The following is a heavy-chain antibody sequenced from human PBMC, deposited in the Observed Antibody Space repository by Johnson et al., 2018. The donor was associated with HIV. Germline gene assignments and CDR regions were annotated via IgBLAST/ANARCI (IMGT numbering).Heavy chain of an antibody. Sequence: EVQLVESGGDLVKAGGSLRLSCAASGSTFSDYYMSWIRQAPGKGLEWVSGIDWNGGSTSYADSVRGRFTISRDNAKNSLYLQMNSLRAEDTALYYCTRARYSSSWYNGDAFDIWGQGTMVTVSS. CDR1: GSTFSDYY. D-gene: IGHD6-13*01. J-gene: IGHJ3*02. CDR3: TRARYSSSWYNGDAFDI. V-gene: IGHV3-20*04. CDR2: IDWNGGST.